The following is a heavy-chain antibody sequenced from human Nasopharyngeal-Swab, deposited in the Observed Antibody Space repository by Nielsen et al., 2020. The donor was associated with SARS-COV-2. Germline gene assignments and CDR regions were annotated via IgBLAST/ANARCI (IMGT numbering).Heavy chain of an antibody. Sequence: GESLKISCVASRFTFSRWPMHWVRQAPGKGLEWVSYISSSSSTIYYADSVKGRFTISGDNAKNSLYLQMNSLRAEDTAVYYCAREEELGTAYYFDYWGQGTLVTVSS. D-gene: IGHD1-14*01. CDR1: RFTFSRWP. J-gene: IGHJ4*02. CDR2: ISSSSSTI. CDR3: AREEELGTAYYFDY. V-gene: IGHV3-48*01.